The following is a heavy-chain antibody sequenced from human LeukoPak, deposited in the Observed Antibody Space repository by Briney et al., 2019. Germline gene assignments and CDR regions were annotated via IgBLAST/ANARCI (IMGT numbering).Heavy chain of an antibody. CDR1: GYTSTAYD. V-gene: IGHV1-2*06. CDR2: INPNSVGA. CDR3: ATIRGYSYGSRYYFDY. J-gene: IGHJ4*02. D-gene: IGHD5-18*01. Sequence: ASLKLSCKASGYTSTAYDITWVGQAPGQGLEWMGRINPNSVGATSAQKFQGGVTITRETSISTAYTGLSSLRSDDTPPYYCATIRGYSYGSRYYFDYWGQGNLVTVSS.